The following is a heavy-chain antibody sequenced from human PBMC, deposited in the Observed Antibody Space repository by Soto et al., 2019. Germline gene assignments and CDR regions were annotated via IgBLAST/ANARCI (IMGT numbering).Heavy chain of an antibody. V-gene: IGHV3-23*01. D-gene: IGHD6-6*01. Sequence: EVQLLESGGGLVQPGGSLRLSCAASQFTFSYYAMGWVRQAPGKGLEWVSLISGAGGSTNYAESVKGRFAISRDNSENTLYLQMNSLSAEDTAVYYCAKGRPPFDLWGRGKLVIVSS. CDR2: ISGAGGST. CDR3: AKGRPPFDL. J-gene: IGHJ2*01. CDR1: QFTFSYYA.